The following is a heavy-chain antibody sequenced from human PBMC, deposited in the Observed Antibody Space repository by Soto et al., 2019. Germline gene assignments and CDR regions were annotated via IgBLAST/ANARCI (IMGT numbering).Heavy chain of an antibody. D-gene: IGHD3-3*01. J-gene: IGHJ5*02. Sequence: ASVKVSCKASGYTFTSYAMHWVRQAPGQRLEWMGWINAGNGNTKYSQKFQGRVTITRDTSASTAYMELSSLRSEDTAVYYCARDRSGLRFENPYNWFDPWGQGTLVTVSS. CDR1: GYTFTSYA. V-gene: IGHV1-3*01. CDR2: INAGNGNT. CDR3: ARDRSGLRFENPYNWFDP.